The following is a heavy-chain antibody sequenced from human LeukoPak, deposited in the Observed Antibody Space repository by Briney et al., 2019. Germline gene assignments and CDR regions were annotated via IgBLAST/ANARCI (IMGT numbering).Heavy chain of an antibody. V-gene: IGHV3-30*18. J-gene: IGHJ4*02. Sequence: QPGGSLRLSCAASGFTFSSYGMHWVRQAPGKGLEWVAVISYDGSNKYYADSVKGRFTISRDNSKNTLYLQMNSLRADDTAVYYCAKDYGSGYPPYHFDNWGQGTLVTVSS. D-gene: IGHD3-22*01. CDR2: ISYDGSNK. CDR3: AKDYGSGYPPYHFDN. CDR1: GFTFSSYG.